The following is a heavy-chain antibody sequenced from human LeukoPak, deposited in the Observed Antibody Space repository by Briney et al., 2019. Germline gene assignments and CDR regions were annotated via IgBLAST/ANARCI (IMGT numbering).Heavy chain of an antibody. CDR3: ARDGGGRSFGELSVY. CDR1: GGTFSSYA. V-gene: IGHV1-69*13. Sequence: SVKVSCKTSGGTFSSYAITWVRQAPGQGLEWMGGIIPIFGTTNYAQKFQGRVTITADESTNTAYMELSSLRSEDTAVYYCARDGGGRSFGELSVYWGQGTLVTVSS. D-gene: IGHD3-10*01. J-gene: IGHJ4*02. CDR2: IIPIFGTT.